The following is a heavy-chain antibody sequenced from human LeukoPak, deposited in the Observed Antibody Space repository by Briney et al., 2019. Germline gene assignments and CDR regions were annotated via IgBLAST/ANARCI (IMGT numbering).Heavy chain of an antibody. J-gene: IGHJ4*02. CDR3: AREGRYYDSSGYYYY. V-gene: IGHV1-69*05. D-gene: IGHD3-22*01. CDR1: GYTFTGYY. Sequence: ASVKVSCKASGYTFTGYYMHWVRQAPGQGLEWMGRIIPIFGTANYAQKFQGRVTITTDESTSTAYMELSSLRSEDTAVYYCAREGRYYDSSGYYYYWGQGTLVTVSS. CDR2: IIPIFGTA.